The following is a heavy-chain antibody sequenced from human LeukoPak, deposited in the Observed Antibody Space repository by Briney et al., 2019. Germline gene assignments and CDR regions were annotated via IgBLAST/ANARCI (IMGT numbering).Heavy chain of an antibody. CDR2: IYTSGST. CDR1: GGSISSGSYY. J-gene: IGHJ4*02. CDR3: ARGRRYYDSSGRYFDF. V-gene: IGHV4-61*02. D-gene: IGHD3-22*01. Sequence: SETLSLTCTVSGGSISSGSYYWSWIRQPAGKGLEWIGRIYTSGSTNYNPSLKSRVTMSVDTSKNQFSLKLSSVTAADTAVYYCARGRRYYDSSGRYFDFWGQGTLVTVSS.